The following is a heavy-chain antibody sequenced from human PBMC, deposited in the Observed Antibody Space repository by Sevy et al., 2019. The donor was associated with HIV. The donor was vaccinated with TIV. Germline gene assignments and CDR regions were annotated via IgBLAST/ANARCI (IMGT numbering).Heavy chain of an antibody. V-gene: IGHV3-21*06. J-gene: IGHJ4*02. CDR2: ISTSSGYI. CDR1: GFTFSNYN. CDR3: AKDGRRGNLNPGLH. D-gene: IGHD1-26*01. Sequence: GGSLRLSCAASGFTFSNYNINWVRQSPGKGLEWVSFISTSSGYIYYADSVKGRFTISRDNAKNSLYLQMNSLRAEDTAVYYCAKDGRRGNLNPGLHWGQGTLVTVSS.